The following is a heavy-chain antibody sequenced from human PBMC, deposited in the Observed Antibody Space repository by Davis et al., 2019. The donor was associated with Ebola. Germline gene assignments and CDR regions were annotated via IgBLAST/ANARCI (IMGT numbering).Heavy chain of an antibody. CDR1: GFTVSSNY. CDR2: IYSGGST. CDR3: ARAYTSGWYSFYAMDV. V-gene: IGHV3-53*01. D-gene: IGHD6-19*01. Sequence: GESLKISCAASGFTVSSNYMSWVRQAPGKGLEWVSVIYSGGSTYYADSVKGRFTISRDNSKNTLYLQMNSLRAEDTALYYCARAYTSGWYSFYAMDVWGQGTTVTVSS. J-gene: IGHJ6*02.